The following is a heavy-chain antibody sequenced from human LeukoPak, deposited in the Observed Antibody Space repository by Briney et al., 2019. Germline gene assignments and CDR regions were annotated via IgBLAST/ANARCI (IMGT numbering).Heavy chain of an antibody. CDR2: IYYSGST. V-gene: IGHV4-39*01. D-gene: IGHD3-9*01. Sequence: SETLSLTCTVSGGSISSSSYYWGWIRQPPGQGLEWIGSIYYSGSTYYNPSLKSRVTISVDTSKNQFSLKLSSVTAADTAVYYCALFPFPYDFLMIYWGQGTLVTVSS. J-gene: IGHJ4*02. CDR1: GGSISSSSYY. CDR3: ALFPFPYDFLMIY.